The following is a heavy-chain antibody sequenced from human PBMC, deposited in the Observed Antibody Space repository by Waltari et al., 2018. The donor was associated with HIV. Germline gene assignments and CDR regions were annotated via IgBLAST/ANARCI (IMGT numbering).Heavy chain of an antibody. CDR1: GASISDNSYY. V-gene: IGHV4-39*01. J-gene: IGHJ4*02. Sequence: QLQLQGSGPRLVKPSETLSLTRTVSGASISDNSYYWGWIRQPPGKGLEWIASIYYSGSTYYNSSLKSRATISADTSKNQFSLNLRSVTAADTAVYYCGRPDYYDSRGQGDYWGQGTLVTVSS. D-gene: IGHD3-22*01. CDR2: IYYSGST. CDR3: GRPDYYDSRGQGDY.